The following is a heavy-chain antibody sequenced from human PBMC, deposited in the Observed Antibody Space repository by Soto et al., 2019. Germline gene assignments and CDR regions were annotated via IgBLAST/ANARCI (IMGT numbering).Heavy chain of an antibody. CDR3: AKSQIGAAQYGDY. CDR1: AFTFSSYA. CDR2: ISGSGGTT. Sequence: EVQLLESGGGLVQPGGSLRLSCAASAFTFSSYAMNWVRQAPGKGLEWVSAISGSGGTTYYGDSVKGRFTISRDNSKNTLYLQMNNLRAEDTAVYYCAKSQIGAAQYGDYWGQGTLVTVSS. D-gene: IGHD1-26*01. J-gene: IGHJ4*02. V-gene: IGHV3-23*01.